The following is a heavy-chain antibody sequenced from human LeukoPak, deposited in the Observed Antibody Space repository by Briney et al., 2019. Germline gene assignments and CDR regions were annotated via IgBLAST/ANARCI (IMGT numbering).Heavy chain of an antibody. J-gene: IGHJ3*02. D-gene: IGHD2-21*02. CDR2: ISRSGSTI. CDR3: ARATLAHCGGDCQNDAFDI. Sequence: GGSLRLSCAGSGFTFSSYEMNWVREAPGKGLEWVSYISRSGSTIFYTDSVKGRFTISRDNAKNSLSLQMNSLRAEDTAAYYCARATLAHCGGDCQNDAFDIWGQGTMVTVSS. CDR1: GFTFSSYE. V-gene: IGHV3-48*03.